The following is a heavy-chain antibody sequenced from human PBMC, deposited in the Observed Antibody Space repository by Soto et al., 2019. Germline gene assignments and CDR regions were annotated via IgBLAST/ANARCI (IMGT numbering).Heavy chain of an antibody. CDR3: ARDPGRFLEWLLFDNWFDP. CDR1: GYTFTSYY. D-gene: IGHD3-3*01. Sequence: GASVKVSCKASGYTFTSYYMHWVQQAPGQGLEWMGIINPSGGSTSYAQKFQGRVTMTRDTSTSTVYMELSSLRSEDTAVYYCARDPGRFLEWLLFDNWFDPWGQGTLVTVSS. J-gene: IGHJ5*02. V-gene: IGHV1-46*03. CDR2: INPSGGST.